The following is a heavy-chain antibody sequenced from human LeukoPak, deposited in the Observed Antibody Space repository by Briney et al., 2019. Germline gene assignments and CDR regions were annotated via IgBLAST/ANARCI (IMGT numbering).Heavy chain of an antibody. Sequence: GASMKVSCKASGYTFTSYGISWVRQAPGQGLEWMGWISAYNGNTNYAQKLQGRVTMTTDTSTSTAYMELRSLRSDDTAVYYCAREGYSSGWYDGVYYYMDVWGKGTTVTVSS. D-gene: IGHD6-19*01. CDR3: AREGYSSGWYDGVYYYMDV. V-gene: IGHV1-18*01. CDR2: ISAYNGNT. J-gene: IGHJ6*03. CDR1: GYTFTSYG.